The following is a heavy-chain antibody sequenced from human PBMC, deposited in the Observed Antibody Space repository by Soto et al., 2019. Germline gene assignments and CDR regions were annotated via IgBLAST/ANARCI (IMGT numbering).Heavy chain of an antibody. D-gene: IGHD3-10*01. Sequence: SETLSLTCTVSGGSITSSSFYWDWIRQPPGKGLEWIGTIYHSGTTYYNPSLESRVTISVDTSTNKFSLKLRSVTAADTAVHFCARRDYASGSYSVWGPGTLVTVSS. CDR3: ARRDYASGSYSV. V-gene: IGHV4-39*01. J-gene: IGHJ4*02. CDR1: GGSITSSSFY. CDR2: IYHSGTT.